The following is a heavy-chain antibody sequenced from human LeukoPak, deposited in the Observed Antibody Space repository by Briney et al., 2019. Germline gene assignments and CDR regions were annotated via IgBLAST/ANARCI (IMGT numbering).Heavy chain of an antibody. V-gene: IGHV1-2*02. J-gene: IGHJ4*02. CDR1: GYTFTGYY. CDR2: INPNSTGT. CDR3: ATDYAKWELSY. Sequence: GASVKVSCKASGYTFTGYYIHWVRQAPGQGLGWMGWINPNSTGTNYAQKFQGRVTMTRDTSISTAYMELSRLRSDDSAVYYCATDYAKWELSYWGQGTLVTVTS. D-gene: IGHD1-26*01.